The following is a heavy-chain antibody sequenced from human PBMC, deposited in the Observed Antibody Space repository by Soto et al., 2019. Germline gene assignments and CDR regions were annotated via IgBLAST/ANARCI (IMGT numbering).Heavy chain of an antibody. CDR3: ARVPSPGGYYYMDV. CDR2: ISSSGSTI. V-gene: IGHV3-11*01. J-gene: IGHJ6*03. Sequence: GGSLRLSCAASGFTFSDYYMSWIRQAPGKGLEWVSYISSSGSTIYYADSVKGRFTISRDNAKNSLYLQMNSLRAEDTAVYYCARVPSPGGYYYMDVWGKGTTVTVSS. CDR1: GFTFSDYY. D-gene: IGHD3-10*01.